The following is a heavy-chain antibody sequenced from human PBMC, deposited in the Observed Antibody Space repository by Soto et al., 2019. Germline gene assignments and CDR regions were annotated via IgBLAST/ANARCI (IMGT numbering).Heavy chain of an antibody. CDR3: ARYDFLSGYYYS. Sequence: GGSLRLSCAASGFSVGSNYMSWVRQAPGKGLEWVSLIHSGGSTYYADSVKVRFTISRDNSKNTLSLQMNSLRDEDTAVYFCARYDFLSGYYYSWGQGTLVTVSS. J-gene: IGHJ4*02. V-gene: IGHV3-53*05. D-gene: IGHD3-3*01. CDR2: IHSGGST. CDR1: GFSVGSNY.